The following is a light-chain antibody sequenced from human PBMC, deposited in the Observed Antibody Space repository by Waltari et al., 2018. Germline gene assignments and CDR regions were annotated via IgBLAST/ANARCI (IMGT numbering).Light chain of an antibody. CDR2: WTS. CDR1: QRVLYSSNTRYY. CDR3: QQYCSTPT. Sequence: DIVMTQPPDSLAVSFGEGATINCKSSQRVLYSSNTRYYLTWYQQTPGQPPKLLIYWTSTRESAVPDRFSGSGTETDFTLTISRLQAEDVAVYYCQQYCSTPTFGQGTKVEIK. J-gene: IGKJ1*01. V-gene: IGKV4-1*01.